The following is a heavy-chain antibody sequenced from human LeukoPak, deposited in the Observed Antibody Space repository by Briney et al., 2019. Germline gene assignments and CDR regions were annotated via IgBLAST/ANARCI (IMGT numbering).Heavy chain of an antibody. CDR3: AKDKSQGFDY. V-gene: IGHV3-43*01. Sequence: GGSLRLSCAASGFTFDDYTMHWVRQAPGKGLEWVSLISWDGGSTYYADSVKGRFAISRDNSKNSLYLQMNSLRTEDTALYYCAKDKSQGFDYWGQGTLVTVSS. CDR2: ISWDGGST. CDR1: GFTFDDYT. J-gene: IGHJ4*02.